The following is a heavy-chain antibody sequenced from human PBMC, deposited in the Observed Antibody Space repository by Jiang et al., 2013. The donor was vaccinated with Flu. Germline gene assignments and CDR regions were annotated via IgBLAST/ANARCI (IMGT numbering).Heavy chain of an antibody. V-gene: IGHV4-31*03. D-gene: IGHD5-24*01. CDR3: STFLGNGYNYFFDN. Sequence: PGLVKPSQTLSLTCTVSGGSISSGDFYWSWIRQRPGKGLEWIGYVDDSGTTYYNPSLKRRVTLSVDTSNNQFSLRLSSVTAADTAVYYCSTFLGNGYNYFFDNWGQGALVTVSS. CDR2: VDDSGTT. CDR1: GGSISSGDFY. J-gene: IGHJ4*02.